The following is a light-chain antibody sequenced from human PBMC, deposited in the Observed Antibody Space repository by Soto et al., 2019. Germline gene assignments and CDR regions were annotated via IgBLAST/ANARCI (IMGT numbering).Light chain of an antibody. Sequence: QSVLTQPPSASGTPGQRVTISCSGSSSNIGSNTVNWYQQLPGTAPKLLMYSNNQRPSGIPDRFSGSKSGTSASLAISGLQSEDEADYYCAAWDESLNGPVFGGGTKVTVL. CDR1: SSNIGSNT. J-gene: IGLJ2*01. CDR2: SNN. V-gene: IGLV1-44*01. CDR3: AAWDESLNGPV.